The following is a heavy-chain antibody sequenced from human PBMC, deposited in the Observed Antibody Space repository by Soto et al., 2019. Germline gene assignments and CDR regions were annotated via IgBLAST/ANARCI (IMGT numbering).Heavy chain of an antibody. D-gene: IGHD1-20*01. CDR3: AHRRGVYNWNDGDFDY. CDR2: IYWDDDK. CDR1: GFSLTTRPVG. J-gene: IGHJ4*02. Sequence: QITLEESGPALVKPTQTLTLTCTFSGFSLTTRPVGVGWIRQPPGKALECLALIYWDDDKRYSPSLKSRLAITKDTSKNQVVLTMTNVDPMDTATYYCAHRRGVYNWNDGDFDYWGQGTLVTVSS. V-gene: IGHV2-5*02.